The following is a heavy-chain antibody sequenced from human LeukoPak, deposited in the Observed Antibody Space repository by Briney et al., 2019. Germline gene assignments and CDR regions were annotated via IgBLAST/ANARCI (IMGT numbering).Heavy chain of an antibody. D-gene: IGHD3-10*01. J-gene: IGHJ4*02. CDR1: GITVSSNH. CDR2: ILGGGST. CDR3: ARVTSGSGKD. Sequence: GGSLRLSCAASGITVSSNHMSWVRQAPGKGLEWVSVILGGGSTYYADSVKGRLTISRDNSKNTVYLQMNSLRAEDTAIYYCARVTSGSGKDWGQGTLVTVSS. V-gene: IGHV3-66*01.